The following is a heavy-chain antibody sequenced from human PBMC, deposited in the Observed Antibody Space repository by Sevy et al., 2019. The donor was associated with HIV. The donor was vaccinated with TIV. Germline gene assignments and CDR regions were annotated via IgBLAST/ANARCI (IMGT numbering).Heavy chain of an antibody. D-gene: IGHD5-18*01. Sequence: GSLRLSCTTSGFTLGDYAMSWVRQAPGKGLEWVGFMRSKAFAGTTDYAASVQGRFTISTGDSKATARLQMNSLRTEDTGVYYCVRSRLLGYTAMIPDYWGQGTLVTVSS. CDR2: MRSKAFAGTT. J-gene: IGHJ4*02. CDR3: VRSRLLGYTAMIPDY. CDR1: GFTLGDYA. V-gene: IGHV3-49*04.